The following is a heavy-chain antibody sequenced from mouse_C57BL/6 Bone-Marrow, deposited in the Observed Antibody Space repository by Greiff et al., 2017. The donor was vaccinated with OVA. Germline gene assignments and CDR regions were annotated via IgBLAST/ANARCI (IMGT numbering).Heavy chain of an antibody. D-gene: IGHD1-2*01. Sequence: QVQLKESGAELVRPGASVKLSCKASGYTFTDYYINWVKQRPGQRLEWIARIYPGSGNTYYNEKFKGKATLTAEKSSSTAYMQLSSLTSEDSAVYFCAREFLTTDDPVFDYWGQGTTLTVSS. CDR3: AREFLTTDDPVFDY. J-gene: IGHJ2*01. CDR1: GYTFTDYY. CDR2: IYPGSGNT. V-gene: IGHV1-76*01.